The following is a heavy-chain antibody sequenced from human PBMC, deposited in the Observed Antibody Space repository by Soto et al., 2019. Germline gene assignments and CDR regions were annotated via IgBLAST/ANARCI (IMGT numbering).Heavy chain of an antibody. V-gene: IGHV5-51*01. CDR3: ATSTLYSYGYD. J-gene: IGHJ4*02. CDR2: IYPGDSDT. Sequence: QMPGKGLEWMGIIYPGDSDTRYSPSFQGQVTISADKSISTAYLQWSSLKASDTAMYYCATSTLYSYGYDWGQGTLVTVSS. D-gene: IGHD5-18*01.